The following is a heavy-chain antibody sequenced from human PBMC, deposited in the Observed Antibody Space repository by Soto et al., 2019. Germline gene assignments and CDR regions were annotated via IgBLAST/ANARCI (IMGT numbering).Heavy chain of an antibody. CDR2: IYHSGST. D-gene: IGHD2-2*01. Sequence: PSETLSLTCAVCGGSISSGGYAGSWIRQPPGKGLEWIGYIYHSGSTYYNPSLKSRVTISVDRSKNQFSLKLSSVTAADTAVYYCARGGEYQLLLGFDPWGQGTLVTSPQ. J-gene: IGHJ5*02. V-gene: IGHV4-30-2*01. CDR3: ARGGEYQLLLGFDP. CDR1: GGSISSGGYA.